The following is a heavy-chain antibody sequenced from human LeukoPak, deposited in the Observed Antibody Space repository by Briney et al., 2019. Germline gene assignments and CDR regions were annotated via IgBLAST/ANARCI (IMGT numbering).Heavy chain of an antibody. Sequence: PGGSLRLSCAASGFTFSSYGIHWVRQAAGKGLEWVAFIRFDGSKEYYADSVKGRFTISRDNSKNTLYLQMNSLRAEDTAVYYCAKETGILTYTYGPDYWGQGTLVTVSS. D-gene: IGHD5-18*01. CDR1: GFTFSSYG. V-gene: IGHV3-30*02. CDR3: AKETGILTYTYGPDY. CDR2: IRFDGSKE. J-gene: IGHJ4*02.